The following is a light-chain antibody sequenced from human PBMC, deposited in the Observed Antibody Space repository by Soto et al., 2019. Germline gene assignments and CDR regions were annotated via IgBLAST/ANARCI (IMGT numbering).Light chain of an antibody. Sequence: VLTQSPATLSVSPGERATLSCRASQSVAGNFAWYQQKPGQAPRLLICGTSARATGIPVRFSGSGSGTEFTLTISSLQSEDFAVYYCQQYNKWPWTFGQGTKVEGK. J-gene: IGKJ1*01. CDR1: QSVAGN. CDR2: GTS. V-gene: IGKV3-15*01. CDR3: QQYNKWPWT.